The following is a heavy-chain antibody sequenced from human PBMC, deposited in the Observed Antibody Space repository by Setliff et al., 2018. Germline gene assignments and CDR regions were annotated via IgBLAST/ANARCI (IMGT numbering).Heavy chain of an antibody. CDR3: ASSGGDTIFGVVMSPSYYFDY. D-gene: IGHD3-3*01. Sequence: GASVKVSCKASGYTFTSYYMHWVRQAPGQGFEWMGIINPSGGSTSYAQKFQGRVTMTRDTSTSTVYMELSSLRSEDTAVYYCASSGGDTIFGVVMSPSYYFDYWGQGTLVTVSS. V-gene: IGHV1-46*01. CDR1: GYTFTSYY. CDR2: INPSGGST. J-gene: IGHJ4*02.